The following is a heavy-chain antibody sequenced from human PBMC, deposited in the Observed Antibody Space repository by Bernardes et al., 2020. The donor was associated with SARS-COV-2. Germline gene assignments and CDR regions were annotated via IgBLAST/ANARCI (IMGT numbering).Heavy chain of an antibody. V-gene: IGHV3-11*06. CDR2: ITTSGYT. D-gene: IGHD2-8*01. Sequence: GGSLRLSCAVSGVTIGDYYMSWIRQAPGRGLEWVSYITTSGYTNYGDSVRGRFTVSRDNVKNSLNLQMNSLRAEDTAVYYCAIEGVSNVFDLWGQGTTVKVSS. J-gene: IGHJ3*01. CDR1: GVTIGDYY. CDR3: AIEGVSNVFDL.